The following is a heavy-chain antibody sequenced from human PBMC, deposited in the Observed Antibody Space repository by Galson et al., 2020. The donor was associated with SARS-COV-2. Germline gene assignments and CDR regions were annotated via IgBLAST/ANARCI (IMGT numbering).Heavy chain of an antibody. J-gene: IGHJ6*02. Sequence: ETSETLSLTCAVYGGSFSGYYWSWIRQPPGKGLEWIGEINHSGSTNYNPSLKSRVTISVDTSKNQFSLKLSSVTAADTAVYYCARGQLELTNYYYYYGMDVWGQGTTVTVSS. D-gene: IGHD1-7*01. V-gene: IGHV4-34*01. CDR1: GGSFSGYY. CDR2: INHSGST. CDR3: ARGQLELTNYYYYYGMDV.